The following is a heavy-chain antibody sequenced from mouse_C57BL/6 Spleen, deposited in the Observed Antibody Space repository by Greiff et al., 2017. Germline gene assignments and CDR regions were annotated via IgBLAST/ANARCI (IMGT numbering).Heavy chain of an antibody. CDR3: ARDDGPRYFDV. CDR2: IHPNSGST. V-gene: IGHV1-64*01. CDR1: GYTFTSYW. D-gene: IGHD2-3*01. Sequence: QVQLQQPGAELVKPGASVKMSCKASGYTFTSYWMHWVKQRPGQGLEWIGMIHPNSGSTNYNEKFKSKATLTVDKSSSTAYMQLSSLTSEDSAVYYCARDDGPRYFDVWGTGTTVTVSS. J-gene: IGHJ1*03.